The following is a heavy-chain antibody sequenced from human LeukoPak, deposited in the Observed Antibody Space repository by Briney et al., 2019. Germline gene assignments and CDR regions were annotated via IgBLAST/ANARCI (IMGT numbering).Heavy chain of an antibody. D-gene: IGHD3-22*01. V-gene: IGHV1-2*06. Sequence: ASVKVSCKASGYTFTGYYMHWVRQAAGQGLEWMGRLNPNGGGTKYEQKFQGRVTMTRDTSISTAYMELSRLRSDDTAVYYCASTYYYDSSGRNWFDPWGQGTLVTVSS. CDR2: LNPNGGGT. CDR1: GYTFTGYY. CDR3: ASTYYYDSSGRNWFDP. J-gene: IGHJ5*02.